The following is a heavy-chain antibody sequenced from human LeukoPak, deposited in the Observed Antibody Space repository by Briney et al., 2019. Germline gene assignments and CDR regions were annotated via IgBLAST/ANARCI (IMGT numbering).Heavy chain of an antibody. D-gene: IGHD1-20*01. Sequence: PGTPLRLSCAVSGFTSSTYSMNWVRQAPGQGLEWVSYIGSTGTTYYGDSVKGRFTISRDNAKNSLYLQMNGLTAEDTAVYYCARGPGINGSTFHWYFDLWGRGTLVTVPS. CDR3: ARGPGINGSTFHWYFDL. CDR1: GFTSSTYS. CDR2: IGSTGTT. V-gene: IGHV3-48*01. J-gene: IGHJ2*01.